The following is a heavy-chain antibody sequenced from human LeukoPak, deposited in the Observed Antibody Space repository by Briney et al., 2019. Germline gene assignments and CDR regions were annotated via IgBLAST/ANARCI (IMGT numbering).Heavy chain of an antibody. Sequence: GGSLRLSCAASGFTFSTYGMHWVRQAPGKGLEWVAVIWYDGSIKYYADSVKGRFTISRDNSKNTLYLQMNSLRAEDTAVYYCARDLDGSYSDYYYGMDVWGQGTTVTVSS. CDR2: IWYDGSIK. J-gene: IGHJ6*02. CDR3: ARDLDGSYSDYYYGMDV. D-gene: IGHD1-26*01. CDR1: GFTFSTYG. V-gene: IGHV3-33*01.